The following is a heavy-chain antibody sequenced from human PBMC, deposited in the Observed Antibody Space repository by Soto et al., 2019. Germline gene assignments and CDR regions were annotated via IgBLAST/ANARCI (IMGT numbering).Heavy chain of an antibody. D-gene: IGHD3-22*01. CDR2: ISGYNGNT. Sequence: ASVKFSCKASGYTFTDYGISWVRQAPGQGLEWMGWISGYNGNTKYAQKFQGRVTMTTDTPTNTAYMELRSLRSDDTAVYYCARDREYYYDSSGNYYYHYGLDVWGQGTTVTVSS. V-gene: IGHV1-18*04. CDR3: ARDREYYYDSSGNYYYHYGLDV. CDR1: GYTFTDYG. J-gene: IGHJ6*02.